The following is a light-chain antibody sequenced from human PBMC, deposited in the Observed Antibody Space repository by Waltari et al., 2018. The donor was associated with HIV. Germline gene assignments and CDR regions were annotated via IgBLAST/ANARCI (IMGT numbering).Light chain of an antibody. CDR2: DNN. V-gene: IGLV1-51*01. Sequence: QSVLTQPPSVSAAPGQKVTISCSGSSSNIANTYVSWYQQIPGTSPKLLIFDNNKRPSELPARFSGSKSGTSATLGITGLQTGDEADYYCGSWDSSLSVWVFGGGTKLTVL. CDR1: SSNIANTY. J-gene: IGLJ3*02. CDR3: GSWDSSLSVWV.